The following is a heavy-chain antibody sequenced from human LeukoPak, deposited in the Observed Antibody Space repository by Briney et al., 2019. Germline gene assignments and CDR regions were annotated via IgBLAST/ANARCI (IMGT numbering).Heavy chain of an antibody. CDR1: GYTFTSYG. CDR2: ISAYNGNT. J-gene: IGHJ6*02. Sequence: SVKVSCKASGYTFTSYGISWVRQAPGQGLEWMGWISAYNGNTNYAQKLQGRVTMTTDTSTSTAYMELRSLRSEDTAVYYCARVGDGWLQLLTHYYYYGMDVWGQGTTVTVSS. V-gene: IGHV1-18*01. D-gene: IGHD5-24*01. CDR3: ARVGDGWLQLLTHYYYYGMDV.